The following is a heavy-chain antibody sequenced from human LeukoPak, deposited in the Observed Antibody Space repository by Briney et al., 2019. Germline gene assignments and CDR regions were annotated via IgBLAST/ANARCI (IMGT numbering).Heavy chain of an antibody. V-gene: IGHV3-21*01. CDR2: ISSSSSYI. J-gene: IGHJ6*03. CDR1: GFTFSSYR. D-gene: IGHD3-16*01. Sequence: GGSLRLPCAALGFTFSSYRMNWFRQAPGKGREWVSSISSSSSYIYYADSVKGRFTISRDNAKNSLYLQMNSLRAEGTAVYYCASGFGYYYMDVWGKGTTVTVSS. CDR3: ASGFGYYYMDV.